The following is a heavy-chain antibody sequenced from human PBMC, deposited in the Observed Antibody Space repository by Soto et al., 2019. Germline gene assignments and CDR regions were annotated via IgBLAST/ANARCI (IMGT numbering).Heavy chain of an antibody. J-gene: IGHJ4*02. V-gene: IGHV4-30-2*01. D-gene: IGHD3-10*01. Sequence: PSETLSLTCAVSGGSISSGGYSWSWIRQPPGKGLEWIGYIYHSGSTYYNPSLKSRVTISVDRSKNQFSLKLSSVTAADTAVYYCARALITKVDYWGQGTLVTAPQ. CDR2: IYHSGST. CDR3: ARALITKVDY. CDR1: GGSISSGGYS.